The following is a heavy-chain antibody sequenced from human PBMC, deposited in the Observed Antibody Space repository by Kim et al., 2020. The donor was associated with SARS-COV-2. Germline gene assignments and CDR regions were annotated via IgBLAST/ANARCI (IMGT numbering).Heavy chain of an antibody. CDR1: GYTFTVYY. V-gene: IGHV1-2*02. CDR3: TRAAGAIWGSYRPFDY. Sequence: ASVKVSCKASGYTFTVYYMHWLRQAPGQGLEWMGWINPNSGDTHYAQNFQGRVTMTRDTSISTAYMELSSLRSDDTAVYYCTRAAGAIWGSYRPFDYWGQGTLVTVSS. J-gene: IGHJ4*02. CDR2: INPNSGDT. D-gene: IGHD3-16*02.